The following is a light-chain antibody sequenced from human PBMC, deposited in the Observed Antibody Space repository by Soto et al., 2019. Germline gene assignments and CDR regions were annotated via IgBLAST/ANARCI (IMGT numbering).Light chain of an antibody. V-gene: IGKV4-1*01. CDR3: QHYYSTPLLT. Sequence: IVMTQSPDSLAVSLGERAAFNCKSSQRVLYSSNNENYLAWYQQKPGQPPKLLIYWASTRESGVPDRFSGSGSGTDFTLTISSVQAEDVAVYYCQHYYSTPLLTFGGGTKVDIK. J-gene: IGKJ4*01. CDR2: WAS. CDR1: QRVLYSSNNENY.